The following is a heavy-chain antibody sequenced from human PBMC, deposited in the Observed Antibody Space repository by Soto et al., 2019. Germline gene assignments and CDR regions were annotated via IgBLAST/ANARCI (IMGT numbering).Heavy chain of an antibody. Sequence: NPGGSLRLSCAASGFSFSDYQMTWVRQTPGKGPEWLCHVSEDGSYRDYADSVKGRFSITRDNARKSVFLQMDSLRVEDTAVYYCARHGIQSRGVTSHGLDVWGRGTMVTVSS. V-gene: IGHV3-11*06. CDR3: ARHGIQSRGVTSHGLDV. D-gene: IGHD2-21*02. J-gene: IGHJ6*02. CDR2: VSEDGSYR. CDR1: GFSFSDYQ.